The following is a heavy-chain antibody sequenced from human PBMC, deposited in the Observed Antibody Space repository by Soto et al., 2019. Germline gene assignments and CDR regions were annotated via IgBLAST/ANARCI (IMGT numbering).Heavy chain of an antibody. V-gene: IGHV1-69*01. CDR2: IKPISEIT. CDR1: GDTFGRFT. J-gene: IGHJ5*02. CDR3: ARDPSTINKLIGVWFDP. D-gene: IGHD4-4*01. Sequence: QIRLVQSGAEVQKPGSSVRVSCKASGDTFGRFTINWVRQAPGQGLEWIGGIKPISEITNYAQRFQGRVTFPADASTSTVYLELSSLRSEDTAMYYCARDPSTINKLIGVWFDPWGQGTLVTVSS.